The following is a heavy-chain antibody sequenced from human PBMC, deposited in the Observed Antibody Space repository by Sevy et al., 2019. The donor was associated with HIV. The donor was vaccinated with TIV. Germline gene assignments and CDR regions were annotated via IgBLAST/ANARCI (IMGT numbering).Heavy chain of an antibody. J-gene: IGHJ4*02. V-gene: IGHV3-23*01. D-gene: IGHD3-16*01. CDR3: AKRGGTQDTRWPLEY. CDR2: ISGNTENI. Sequence: GGSLRLSCAASGFTFGDYAMTWVRQAPGKGLEWVSSISGNTENIHQADSVKGRFTISRDNSKNTLYLQMNSLRGDDTAVYYCAKRGGTQDTRWPLEYWGQGTLVTVSS. CDR1: GFTFGDYA.